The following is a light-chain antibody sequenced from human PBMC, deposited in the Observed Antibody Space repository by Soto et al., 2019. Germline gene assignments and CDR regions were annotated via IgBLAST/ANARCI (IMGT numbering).Light chain of an antibody. CDR3: MQDTHWPIT. CDR2: KVS. V-gene: IGKV2-30*02. J-gene: IGKJ5*01. Sequence: DVAMTQSPLSLPVTLGQPPSISCRSNQSLVHSDGIAYFSWFTKRKGRSTRSIIYKVSNRDSGVPARFSVSGSGNDVALKISRVEAEEVGVDYGMQDTHWPITFGQGTRLEIK. CDR1: QSLVHSDGIAY.